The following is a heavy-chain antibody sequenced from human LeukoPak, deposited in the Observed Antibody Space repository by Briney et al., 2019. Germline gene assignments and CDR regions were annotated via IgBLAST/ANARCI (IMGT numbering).Heavy chain of an antibody. CDR2: INYSGST. CDR3: ARHSPPWSNYDSSGYYNDY. Sequence: SETLSLTCTVSGGSISSSSYYWGWIRQPPGKGLEWLGSINYSGSTYYNPSLKSRVTISVDTSKNQFSLKLSSVTAADTAVYYCARHSPPWSNYDSSGYYNDYWGQGTLVTVSS. D-gene: IGHD3-22*01. V-gene: IGHV4-39*01. CDR1: GGSISSSSYY. J-gene: IGHJ4*02.